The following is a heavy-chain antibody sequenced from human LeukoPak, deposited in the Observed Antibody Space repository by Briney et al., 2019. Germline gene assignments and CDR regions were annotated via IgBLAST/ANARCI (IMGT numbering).Heavy chain of an antibody. CDR3: ARDPYCSSTSCYDYCYMDV. J-gene: IGHJ6*03. Sequence: GGSLRLSCAPSEFAFSEYSMNWVRQAPGKGLEWVAFISSNGSSVQYADSVKGRFTVSRDNAKNSLYLQMNSLRAEDTAVYYCARDPYCSSTSCYDYCYMDVWGKGTTVTVSS. CDR2: ISSNGSSV. CDR1: EFAFSEYS. V-gene: IGHV3-48*01. D-gene: IGHD2-2*01.